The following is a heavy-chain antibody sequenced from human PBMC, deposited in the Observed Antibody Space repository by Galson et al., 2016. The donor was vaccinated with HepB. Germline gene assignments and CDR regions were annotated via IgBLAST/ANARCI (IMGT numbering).Heavy chain of an antibody. D-gene: IGHD1-1*01. J-gene: IGHJ4*02. CDR2: ISSSSTYT. CDR1: GFTFSDYY. Sequence: SLRLSCAVSGFTFSDYYMSWLRQAPGKGLEWVSYISSSSTYTNYADSVKGRFTISRDNAKNSLYLQMNSLRAEDTAVYYCARGGHNPYCFNYWGQGTLVTVSS. V-gene: IGHV3-11*06. CDR3: ARGGHNPYCFNY.